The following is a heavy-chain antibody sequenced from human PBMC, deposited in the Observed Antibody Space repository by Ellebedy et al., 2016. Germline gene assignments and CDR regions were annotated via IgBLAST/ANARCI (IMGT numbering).Heavy chain of an antibody. D-gene: IGHD1-14*01. J-gene: IGHJ4*02. CDR3: ARGHTQITFDY. V-gene: IGHV4-31*03. CDR2: IYYSGST. Sequence: SETLSLTXTVSGGSISSGGYYWSWIRQHPGKGLEWIGYIYYSGSTYYNPSLKSRVTISVDTSKNQFSLKLSSVTAADTAVYYCARGHTQITFDYWGQGTLVTVSS. CDR1: GGSISSGGYY.